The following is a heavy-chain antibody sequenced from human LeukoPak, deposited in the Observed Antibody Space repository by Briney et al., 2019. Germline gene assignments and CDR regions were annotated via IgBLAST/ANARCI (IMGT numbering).Heavy chain of an antibody. Sequence: GGSLRLSCAASGFTFSSYWMNWVRQAPGEGLEWVATINQDGGEKYYVDSVKGRFTISRDNAKDSLYLQMNSLRAEDTAVYYCARDEGTSGYDLLDYWGQGTLVTVSS. D-gene: IGHD5-12*01. V-gene: IGHV3-7*01. CDR2: INQDGGEK. CDR1: GFTFSSYW. CDR3: ARDEGTSGYDLLDY. J-gene: IGHJ4*02.